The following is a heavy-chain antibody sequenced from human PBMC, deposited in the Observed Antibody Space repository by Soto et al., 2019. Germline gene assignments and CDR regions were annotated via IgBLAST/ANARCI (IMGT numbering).Heavy chain of an antibody. V-gene: IGHV3-48*02. CDR3: ARDANNQGYSGYDRGEDY. Sequence: GGSLRLSCAASGFTFSSYSMNWVRQAPGKGLEWVSYISSSSSIIYYADSVKGRFTISRDNAKNSLYQQMNSLRDKDTAVYYCARDANNQGYSGYDRGEDYWGQGTLVTVSS. CDR1: GFTFSSYS. CDR2: ISSSSSII. D-gene: IGHD5-12*01. J-gene: IGHJ4*02.